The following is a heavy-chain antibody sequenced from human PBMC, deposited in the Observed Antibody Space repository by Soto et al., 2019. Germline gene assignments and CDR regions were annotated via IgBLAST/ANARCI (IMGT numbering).Heavy chain of an antibody. CDR2: IIPIFGTA. J-gene: IGHJ4*02. CDR3: AHVTEGYGSTRFDY. Sequence: QVQLVQSGAEVKKPGSSVKVSCKASGGTFSSYAISWVRQAPGQGLEWMGGIIPIFGTANYAQKFQGRVTITADESTSTAYMELSSVISEDTAVYYCAHVTEGYGSTRFDYWGQGTLVTVSS. V-gene: IGHV1-69*01. CDR1: GGTFSSYA. D-gene: IGHD5-18*01.